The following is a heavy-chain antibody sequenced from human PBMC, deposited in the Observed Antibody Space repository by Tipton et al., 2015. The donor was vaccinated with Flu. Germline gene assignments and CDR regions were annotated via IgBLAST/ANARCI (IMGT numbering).Heavy chain of an antibody. CDR3: ARGGGFDP. CDR1: GGSFSGYY. Sequence: TLSLTCAVYGGSFSGYYWIWIRQPPGKGLAWIGEINHSGSTNYNPSLKSRVTISVDTSKNQFSLMLSAVTAADTAVYYCARGGGFDPWGQGTLVTVSS. CDR2: INHSGST. J-gene: IGHJ5*02. D-gene: IGHD3-16*01. V-gene: IGHV4-34*01.